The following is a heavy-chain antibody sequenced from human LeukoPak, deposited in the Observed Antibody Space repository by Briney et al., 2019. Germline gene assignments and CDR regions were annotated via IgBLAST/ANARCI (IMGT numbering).Heavy chain of an antibody. CDR3: ARQITVFGVLTPREFDY. CDR1: SGFVSSYY. V-gene: IGHV4-59*08. CDR2: SCYSGRT. J-gene: IGHJ4*02. Sequence: WETLSLTCTVTSGFVSSYYWSWIRQPPGKGLELIGYSCYSGRTYYNPSLKGRVAISVDASKHQFSLRLTSVTAADTAMYYCARQITVFGVLTPREFDYWGQGSLVTVSS. D-gene: IGHD3-3*01.